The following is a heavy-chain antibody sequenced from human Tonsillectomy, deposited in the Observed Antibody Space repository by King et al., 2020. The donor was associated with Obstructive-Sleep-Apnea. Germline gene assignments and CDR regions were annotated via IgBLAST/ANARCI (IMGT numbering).Heavy chain of an antibody. J-gene: IGHJ3*02. CDR3: SKEGYYDSSGMGADAFDI. CDR1: GFTFSSFG. CDR2: IEYDGSYE. D-gene: IGHD3-22*01. V-gene: IGHV3-30*02. Sequence: VQLVESGGGVVQPGGSLRLSCAASGFTFSSFGMHWVRQAPGKGLEWLSFIEYDGSYEYYADSVKGRFTISRDNSKNTLYLQMNSLRAEDTAGFYLSKEGYYDSSGMGADAFDIWGQGTMVTVSS.